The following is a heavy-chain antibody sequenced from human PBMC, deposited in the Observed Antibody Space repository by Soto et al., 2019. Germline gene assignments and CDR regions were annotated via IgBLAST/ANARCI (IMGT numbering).Heavy chain of an antibody. CDR2: VHINGNT. CDR1: GGFISDYS. V-gene: IGHV4-4*07. J-gene: IGHJ4*02. Sequence: QVLLQESGPGLVKPSEILSLTCTVSGGFISDYSMSWIRQSAGKGLEWVGRVHINGNTHYNPSLRGRVTMSVDTSNNQFHLRVTSVTAADTAVYYCARESGDNWTYEVYWGQGTLVAVSS. D-gene: IGHD1-7*01. CDR3: ARESGDNWTYEVY.